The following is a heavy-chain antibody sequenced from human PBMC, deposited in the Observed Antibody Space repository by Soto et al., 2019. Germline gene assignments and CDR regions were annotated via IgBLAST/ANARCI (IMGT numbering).Heavy chain of an antibody. CDR1: GFTFRSYG. V-gene: IGHV3-30*18. CDR2: MKSDGSR. Sequence: GGSLRLSCEASGFTFRSYGMHWVGQAPGKGLEWVAVMKSDGSRDHIDSVKGRFTIFRDNSKKTLYLQMNNLRPEDSAVYYCAQPRSSLEWPPFDSWGHGTLVTVSS. CDR3: AQPRSSLEWPPFDS. J-gene: IGHJ5*01. D-gene: IGHD3-3*01.